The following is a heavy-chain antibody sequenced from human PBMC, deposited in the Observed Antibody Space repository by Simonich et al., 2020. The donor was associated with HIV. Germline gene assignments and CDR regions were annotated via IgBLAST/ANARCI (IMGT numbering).Heavy chain of an antibody. J-gene: IGHJ4*01. CDR2: IYYVGNT. CDR3: ARRGSVSSGSPRYFDS. V-gene: IGHV4-39*01. CDR1: GGFISSSNYY. D-gene: IGHD3-10*01. Sequence: QVLLQESGPGMVKPSETLSLTCSVSGGFISSSNYYWGGIRQPPGKGLEGIGSIYYVGNTNSTPSLRSRGSISVDTSKNQFSLKLTSVSAADTAVYYCARRGSVSSGSPRYFDSWGHGTLVTVSS.